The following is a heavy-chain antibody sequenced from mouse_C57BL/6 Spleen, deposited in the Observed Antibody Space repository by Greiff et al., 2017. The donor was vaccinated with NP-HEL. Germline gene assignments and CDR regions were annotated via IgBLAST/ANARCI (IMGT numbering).Heavy chain of an antibody. J-gene: IGHJ2*01. CDR2: IDPSDSST. D-gene: IGHD1-1*01. CDR1: GYTFTSYW. V-gene: IGHV1-69*01. CDR3: ARRGYYGTLDY. Sequence: QVQLQQPGAELVMPGASVKLSCKASGYTFTSYWMHWVKQRPGQGLEWIGEIDPSDSSTNYNQKFKGKSTLTVDKSSSTAYMQLSSLTSEDSAVYYCARRGYYGTLDYWGQGTTLTVSS.